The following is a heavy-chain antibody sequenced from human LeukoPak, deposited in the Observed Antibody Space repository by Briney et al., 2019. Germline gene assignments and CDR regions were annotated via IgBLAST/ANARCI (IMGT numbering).Heavy chain of an antibody. J-gene: IGHJ6*03. D-gene: IGHD3-3*01. CDR1: GFTLNNYA. CDR3: ARVGQSYDFWSGNYYYMDV. CDR2: ISASGRTP. V-gene: IGHV3-23*01. Sequence: PGGSLRLSCAASGFTLNNYAMSWVRQAPGKGLEWVSTISASGRTPYYADSVKGRFTISRDDAKNSLFLQMNSLRAEDTAVYYCARVGQSYDFWSGNYYYMDVWGKGTTVTVSS.